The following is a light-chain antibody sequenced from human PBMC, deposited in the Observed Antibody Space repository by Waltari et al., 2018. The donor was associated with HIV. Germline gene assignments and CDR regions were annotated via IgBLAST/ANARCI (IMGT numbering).Light chain of an antibody. CDR2: GAS. CDR3: QQYYTFPRT. V-gene: IGKV1D-16*01. J-gene: IGKJ1*01. Sequence: DIQITQSPPSLSASGGQRVTITCRASQTVSSSLAWYQQRPGKAPKSLVYGASKLQTEAPSRFSAGGSGTNFSLTISSLKPEDFATYICQQYYTFPRTFGRGTRVDMK. CDR1: QTVSSS.